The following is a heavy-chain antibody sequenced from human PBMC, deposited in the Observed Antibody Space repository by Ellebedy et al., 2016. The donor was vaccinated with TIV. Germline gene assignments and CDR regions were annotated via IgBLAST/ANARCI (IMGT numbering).Heavy chain of an antibody. CDR3: ARDHYGSLDV. CDR2: KYTGGTS. D-gene: IGHD3-10*01. Sequence: SETLSLXXSVSGFSVSSAGFQWSWIRQPPGKGLEWIGLKYTGGTSTYDPSLNSRATISVDTSKNQFSLRLTSLTAADTAVYYCARDHYGSLDVWGQGITVTVSS. J-gene: IGHJ6*02. V-gene: IGHV4-61*08. CDR1: GFSVSSAGFQ.